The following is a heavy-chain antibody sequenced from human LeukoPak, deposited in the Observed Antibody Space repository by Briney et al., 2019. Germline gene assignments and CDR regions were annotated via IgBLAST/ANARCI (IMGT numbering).Heavy chain of an antibody. CDR3: ARDSSSWGLWDY. CDR1: GGTFSSYA. CDR2: IIPILGIA. Sequence: SVKVSCKASGGTFSSYAISWVRQAPGQGLEWMGRIIPILGIANYAQKFQGRVTITADKSTSTAYMELSSLRSEDTAVYYCARDSSSWGLWDYWGQGTLVTVSS. D-gene: IGHD6-13*01. J-gene: IGHJ4*02. V-gene: IGHV1-69*04.